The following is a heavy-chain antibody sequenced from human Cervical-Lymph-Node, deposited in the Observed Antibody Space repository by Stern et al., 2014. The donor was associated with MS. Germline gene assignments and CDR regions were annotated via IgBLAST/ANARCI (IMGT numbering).Heavy chain of an antibody. V-gene: IGHV3-23*01. D-gene: IGHD6-13*01. Sequence: EVQLLESGGSLVQPGGSLRLSCAASGFNFNGFAMSWIRQAPGKGPEWISGISDSGGNTYSDDSVKGRFTTSRDNSKNTVYLQMNSLRVDDTGVYYCAKDWPEFSSSWYLSWGQGTLVTVSS. CDR1: GFNFNGFA. CDR3: AKDWPEFSSSWYLS. J-gene: IGHJ4*02. CDR2: ISDSGGNT.